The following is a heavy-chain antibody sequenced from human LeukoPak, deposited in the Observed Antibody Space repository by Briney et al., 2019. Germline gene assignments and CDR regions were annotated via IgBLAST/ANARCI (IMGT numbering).Heavy chain of an antibody. J-gene: IGHJ4*02. CDR3: ARASFTIFGSGLDY. CDR1: GGSFSDYY. Sequence: ETLSLTCAVYGGSFSDYYWSWIRQPPGKGLEWIGEINHSGSTNYNPSLKSRVTISVDTSKNQFSLKLSSVTAADTAVYYCARASFTIFGSGLDYWGQGTLVTVSS. V-gene: IGHV4-34*01. D-gene: IGHD3-3*01. CDR2: INHSGST.